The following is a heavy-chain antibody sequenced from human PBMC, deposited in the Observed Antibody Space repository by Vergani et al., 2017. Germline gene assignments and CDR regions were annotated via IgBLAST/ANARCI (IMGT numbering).Heavy chain of an antibody. CDR3: ARPYYYDRSGYYAFDY. J-gene: IGHJ4*02. CDR1: GGSISSSSYY. D-gene: IGHD3-22*01. Sequence: QLQLQESGPGLVKPSETLSLTCTVSGGSISSSSYYWGWIRQPPGKGLEWIGSIYYSGSTYYNPSLKSRVTISVDTSKNQFSLKLSSVTAADTAVYYCARPYYYDRSGYYAFDYWGQGTLVSVSS. CDR2: IYYSGST. V-gene: IGHV4-39*01.